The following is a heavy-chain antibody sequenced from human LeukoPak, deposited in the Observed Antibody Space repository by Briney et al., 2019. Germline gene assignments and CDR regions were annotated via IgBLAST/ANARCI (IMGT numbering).Heavy chain of an antibody. D-gene: IGHD2-15*01. CDR1: GFTFSSYA. J-gene: IGHJ4*02. CDR2: ISGSGGST. CDR3: AKESRGSGGGGCYPLDY. V-gene: IGHV3-23*01. Sequence: GGSLRLSCAASGFTFSSYAMSWVRQAPGKGLEWVSAISGSGGSTYYADSVKGRFTISRDNSKNTLYLQMNSLRVEDTAVYYCAKESRGSGGGGCYPLDYWGQGTLVTVSS.